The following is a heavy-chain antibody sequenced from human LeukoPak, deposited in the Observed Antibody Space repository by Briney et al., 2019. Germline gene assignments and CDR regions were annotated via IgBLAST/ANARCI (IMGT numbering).Heavy chain of an antibody. V-gene: IGHV5-51*01. CDR2: SYPGDCDT. Sequence: GESLKISCKGSGYSFTSYWIGWVRQMPGKGLGWMGISYPGDCDTRYSPSFQGQVTISADKSISTAYLQWSSLKASDTAMYYCARLVRFLEWDAFDIWGQGTMVTVSS. CDR3: ARLVRFLEWDAFDI. CDR1: GYSFTSYW. D-gene: IGHD3-3*01. J-gene: IGHJ3*02.